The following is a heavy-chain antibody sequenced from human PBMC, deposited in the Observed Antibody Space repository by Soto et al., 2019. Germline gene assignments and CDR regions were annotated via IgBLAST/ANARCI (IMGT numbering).Heavy chain of an antibody. Sequence: SETLSLTCTVSGGSISPYYWSWIRQHPGKGLEWIGFIYYSGTTNYNPSLKSRVTISVDTSKNQFSLKLSSVTATDTAVYYCARPRSSGYAGEFDYWGQGTLVTVSS. V-gene: IGHV4-59*01. D-gene: IGHD3-22*01. J-gene: IGHJ4*02. CDR3: ARPRSSGYAGEFDY. CDR2: IYYSGTT. CDR1: GGSISPYY.